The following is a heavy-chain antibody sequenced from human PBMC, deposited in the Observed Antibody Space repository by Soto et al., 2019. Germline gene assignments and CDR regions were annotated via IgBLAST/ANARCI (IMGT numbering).Heavy chain of an antibody. Sequence: EVQLVESGGGSIQPGGSLRLSCVVSGFTVSSTNYMSWVRQAPGKGLEWVSVIYPGDTTFYADSVKGRFTISRDNSKNTLYLQINSMRAEDTAVYYCHGYGYWGQGTLVTVSS. J-gene: IGHJ4*02. V-gene: IGHV3-53*01. D-gene: IGHD5-12*01. CDR1: GFTVSSTNY. CDR3: HGYGY. CDR2: IYPGDTT.